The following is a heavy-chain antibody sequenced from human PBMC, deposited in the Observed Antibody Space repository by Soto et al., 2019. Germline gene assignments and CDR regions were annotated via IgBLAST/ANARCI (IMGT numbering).Heavy chain of an antibody. V-gene: IGHV1-18*01. CDR2: ISAYNGDT. D-gene: IGHD3-3*01. J-gene: IGHJ5*02. CDR3: ARHPYDFWSGYHDKWFDP. CDR1: GYTFNNYG. Sequence: GASVKVSCKASGYTFNNYGISWVRQAPGQGLEWMGWISAYNGDTNYAQSLQDRVTMTTDISTRAAYMELRSLTSDDTAVYYCARHPYDFWSGYHDKWFDPWGQGTLVTVSS.